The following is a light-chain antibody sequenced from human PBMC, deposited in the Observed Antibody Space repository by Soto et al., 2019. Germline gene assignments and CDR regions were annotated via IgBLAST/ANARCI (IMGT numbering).Light chain of an antibody. CDR1: QSVCSRC. Sequence: ETVLTQSPGTLSLSPGERVTLSCRASQSVCSRCFAWYQQKPGQYPRLLIYGASTRDTGIPDRFSGSGSGTHFTLTISRLEPEDFAVYYCQHYGTTHWTFGQGTKVGIK. J-gene: IGKJ1*01. CDR3: QHYGTTHWT. V-gene: IGKV3-20*01. CDR2: GAS.